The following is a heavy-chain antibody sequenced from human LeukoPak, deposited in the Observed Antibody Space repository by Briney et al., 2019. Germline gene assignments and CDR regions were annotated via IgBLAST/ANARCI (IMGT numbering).Heavy chain of an antibody. V-gene: IGHV4-61*02. J-gene: IGHJ5*02. CDR3: ARVYEEDWFDP. D-gene: IGHD3-3*01. CDR1: GGSISSGDFY. Sequence: PSETLSLTCTVSGGSISSGDFYWSWIRQPAGKGLEWIGRIYTSGSTNYNPSLQSRVTISVDTSKNQFSLKLTSVTAADTAVYYCARVYEEDWFDPWGQGTLVTVSS. CDR2: IYTSGST.